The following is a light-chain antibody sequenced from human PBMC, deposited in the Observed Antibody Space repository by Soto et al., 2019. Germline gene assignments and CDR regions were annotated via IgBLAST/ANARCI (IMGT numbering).Light chain of an antibody. CDR2: GAS. CDR3: QHYGSSPGLT. J-gene: IGKJ4*01. Sequence: EMVMTQSPATLSASRGERATLSCSASQSVRSNLAWYQQKPGQAPRLLIYGASSRATGIPDRFSASGSGTDFTLTISRLESEDSAVYYCQHYGSSPGLTFGGGTKVDIK. V-gene: IGKV3-20*01. CDR1: QSVRSN.